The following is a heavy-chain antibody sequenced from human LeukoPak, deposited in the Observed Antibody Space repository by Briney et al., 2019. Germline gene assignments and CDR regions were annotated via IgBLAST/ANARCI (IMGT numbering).Heavy chain of an antibody. Sequence: GGSLRLSCAASGFTFSSYSMNWVRQAPGKGLEWVSSISSSSSYIYYADSVKGRFTISRDNAKNSLYLQMNSLRAEDTAVYYCARDGPPVFYYDSSGYHDYWGQGTLVTVSS. CDR2: ISSSSSYI. CDR1: GFTFSSYS. D-gene: IGHD3-22*01. V-gene: IGHV3-21*01. CDR3: ARDGPPVFYYDSSGYHDY. J-gene: IGHJ4*02.